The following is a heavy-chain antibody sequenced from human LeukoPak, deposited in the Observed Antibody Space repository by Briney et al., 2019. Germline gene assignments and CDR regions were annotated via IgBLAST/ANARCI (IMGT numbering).Heavy chain of an antibody. CDR3: ARRSNYDFWSGLYNWFDP. D-gene: IGHD3-3*01. Sequence: SETLSLTCAVYGGSFSGYYWSWIRQPPGKGLEWIGEINHRGSTNYNPSLKSRVTISVDTSKNQFSLKLSSVTAADTAVYYCARRSNYDFWSGLYNWFDPWGQGTLVTVSS. V-gene: IGHV4-34*01. J-gene: IGHJ5*02. CDR1: GGSFSGYY. CDR2: INHRGST.